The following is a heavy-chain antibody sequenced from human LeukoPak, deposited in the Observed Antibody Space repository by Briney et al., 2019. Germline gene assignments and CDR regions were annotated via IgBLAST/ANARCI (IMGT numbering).Heavy chain of an antibody. Sequence: GGSLRLSCAASGFTFNTYAMNWVRQAPGKGLEWVSSITEFGATTYYADSVRGRFTVSRDNSKNTLYLQMNSLRAEDTAVYYCAKDLYSGSYYPFDYWGQGTLVTVSS. J-gene: IGHJ4*02. CDR2: ITEFGATT. D-gene: IGHD1-26*01. CDR3: AKDLYSGSYYPFDY. CDR1: GFTFNTYA. V-gene: IGHV3-23*01.